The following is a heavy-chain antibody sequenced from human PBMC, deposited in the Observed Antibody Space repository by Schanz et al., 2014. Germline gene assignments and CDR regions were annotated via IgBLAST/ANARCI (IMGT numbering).Heavy chain of an antibody. V-gene: IGHV3-66*01. CDR2: IYSGIGA. D-gene: IGHD3-22*01. CDR3: ARVHHYDPSGWGYFDY. Sequence: EGQLAESGGGLVQPGGSLRLSCAVSGFTVSSNHMSWVRQAPGKGLEWVSVIYSGIGAYYADSVKDRFTVSRDNSKNTLYLQMNSLRADDTAVFYCARVHHYDPSGWGYFDYWGQGALVTVSS. CDR1: GFTVSSNH. J-gene: IGHJ4*02.